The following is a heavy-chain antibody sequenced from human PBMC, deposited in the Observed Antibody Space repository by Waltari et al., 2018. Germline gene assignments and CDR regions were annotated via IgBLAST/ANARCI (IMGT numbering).Heavy chain of an antibody. J-gene: IGHJ6*03. V-gene: IGHV4-38-2*02. CDR2: IYHSGST. D-gene: IGHD3-22*01. CDR1: GYSISSGYY. CDR3: AREVVREYYYMDV. Sequence: QVQLQESGPGLVKPSETLSLTCAVSGYSISSGYYWGWIRQPPGKGLEWIGSIYHSGSTYYNPSLKSRVTISVDTSKNQFSLKLSSVTAADTAVYYCAREVVREYYYMDVWGKGTTVTVSS.